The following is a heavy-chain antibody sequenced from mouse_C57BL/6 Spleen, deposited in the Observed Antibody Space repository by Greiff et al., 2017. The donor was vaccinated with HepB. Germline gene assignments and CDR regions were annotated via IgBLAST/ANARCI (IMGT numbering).Heavy chain of an antibody. CDR3: ARHPYDYDAGAWFAY. D-gene: IGHD2-4*01. Sequence: EVKLVESGGGLVQPGGSLKLSCAASGFTFSDYYMYWVRQTPEKRLEWVAYISNGGGSTYYPDTVKGRFTISRDNAKNTLYLQMSRLKSEDTAMYYCARHPYDYDAGAWFAYWGQGTLVTVSA. J-gene: IGHJ3*01. V-gene: IGHV5-12*01. CDR1: GFTFSDYY. CDR2: ISNGGGST.